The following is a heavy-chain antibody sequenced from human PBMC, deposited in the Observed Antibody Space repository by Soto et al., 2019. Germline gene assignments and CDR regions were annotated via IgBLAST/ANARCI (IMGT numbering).Heavy chain of an antibody. CDR1: GGSISSYY. V-gene: IGHV4-59*08. Sequence: QVQLQESGPGLVQPSKTLSLTCTVSGGSISSYYWSWIRQPPGKELQYIGYIYYSGSTNYNPSLKSLVTISDRKSTIQFSLTLSSVTAADTAVYYCARGWWEREGSVMEVWGQGTTVTVSS. D-gene: IGHD2-15*01. CDR2: IYYSGST. CDR3: ARGWWEREGSVMEV. J-gene: IGHJ6*02.